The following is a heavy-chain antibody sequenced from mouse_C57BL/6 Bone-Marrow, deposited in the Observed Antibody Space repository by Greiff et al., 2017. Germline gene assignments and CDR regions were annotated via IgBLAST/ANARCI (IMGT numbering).Heavy chain of an antibody. CDR2: IYPGSGST. V-gene: IGHV1-55*01. D-gene: IGHD1-3*01. CDR3: ARLVGAMDY. Sequence: QVKLQQPGAELVKPGASVKMSCKASGYTFTSYWLTWMKLRPVQGLEWIGDIYPGSGSTNYNEKFNSNATLTVDTSSSTAYMQLSSLTSEDSAVYYCARLVGAMDYWGQGTSVTVSS. CDR1: GYTFTSYW. J-gene: IGHJ4*01.